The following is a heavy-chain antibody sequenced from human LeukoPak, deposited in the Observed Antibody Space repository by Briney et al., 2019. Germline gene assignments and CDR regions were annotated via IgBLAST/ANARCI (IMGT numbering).Heavy chain of an antibody. Sequence: SETLSLTCAVYGGSFSGYYWSWIHQPPGKGLEWIGEINHSGSTNYNPSLKSRVTISVDTSKNQFSLKLSSVTAADTAVYYCARLRADYWGQGTLVTVSS. V-gene: IGHV4-34*01. J-gene: IGHJ4*02. CDR3: ARLRADY. CDR2: INHSGST. CDR1: GGSFSGYY.